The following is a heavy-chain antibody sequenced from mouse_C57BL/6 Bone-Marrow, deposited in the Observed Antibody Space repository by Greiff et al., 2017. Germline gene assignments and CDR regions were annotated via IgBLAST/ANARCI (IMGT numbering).Heavy chain of an antibody. CDR2: IDPSDSYT. J-gene: IGHJ2*01. CDR3: AREDLSYYYCSSWDY. D-gene: IGHD1-1*01. CDR1: GYTFTSYW. V-gene: IGHV1-50*01. Sequence: VQLQQPGAELVKPGASVKLSCKASGYTFTSYWMQWVKQRPGQGLEWIGEIDPSDSYTNYNQKFQGKATLTVDTSSSTAYMQLSGLTSEDSAVYYCAREDLSYYYCSSWDYWGQGTTITVSS.